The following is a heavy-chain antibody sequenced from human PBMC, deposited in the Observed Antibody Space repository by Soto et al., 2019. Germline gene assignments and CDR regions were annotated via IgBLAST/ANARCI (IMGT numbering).Heavy chain of an antibody. CDR2: IWSDGSNK. CDR1: GFTFSSYG. J-gene: IGHJ4*02. V-gene: IGHV3-33*01. Sequence: QVQLVESGGGVVQPGRSLRLSCAASGFTFSSYGMHWVRQAPGKGLEWVAVIWSDGSNKDYADSVKGRFTISRDNSKNTLYLQMSSLRAEDTAVYYCARDRGGAPFDYWGQGTLVTVSS. CDR3: ARDRGGAPFDY. D-gene: IGHD1-26*01.